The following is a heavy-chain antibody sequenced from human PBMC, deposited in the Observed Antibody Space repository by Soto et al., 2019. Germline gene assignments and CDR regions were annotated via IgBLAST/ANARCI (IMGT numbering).Heavy chain of an antibody. J-gene: IGHJ6*04. CDR3: AAKNSSGSGSYQVGYYYGMDV. Sequence: ASVKVSCRASGYTFTSYGISWVRQAPGQGLEWMGWISAYNGNTNYAQKLQGRVTMTTDTSTSTAYMELRSLRSDDTAVYYCAAKNSSGSGSYQVGYYYGMDVWGKGTTVTVSS. CDR2: ISAYNGNT. V-gene: IGHV1-18*01. CDR1: GYTFTSYG. D-gene: IGHD6-19*01.